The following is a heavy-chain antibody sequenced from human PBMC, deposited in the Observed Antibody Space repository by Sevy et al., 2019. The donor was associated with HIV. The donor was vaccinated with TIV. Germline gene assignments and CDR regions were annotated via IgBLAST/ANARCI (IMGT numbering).Heavy chain of an antibody. Sequence: GGSLRLSCAASGFTFSNYAMSWVRQAPGKGLEWVSAISGSGGSTYYADSVKGRFTISRDNFKNTLYLQMNSLRAEDTAVYYCAKIRMGSSWYYFDYWGQGTLVTVSS. J-gene: IGHJ4*02. V-gene: IGHV3-23*01. CDR3: AKIRMGSSWYYFDY. CDR1: GFTFSNYA. CDR2: ISGSGGST. D-gene: IGHD6-13*01.